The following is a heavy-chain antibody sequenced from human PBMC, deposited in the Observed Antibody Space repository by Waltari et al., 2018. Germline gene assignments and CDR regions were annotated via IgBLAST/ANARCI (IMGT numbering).Heavy chain of an antibody. J-gene: IGHJ4*02. V-gene: IGHV4-59*01. CDR3: ARSPGSRHYFDY. D-gene: IGHD3-10*01. Sequence: QVQLQESGPGLVKPSATLSLTCSVSGGSIRSYYWSWIRQPRGKGLEWIGYIYYSESTNYNPSLKSRVTISVDTKNQFSLNLSSVTAADTAVYYCARSPGSRHYFDYWGQGTLVTVSS. CDR2: IYYSEST. CDR1: GGSIRSYY.